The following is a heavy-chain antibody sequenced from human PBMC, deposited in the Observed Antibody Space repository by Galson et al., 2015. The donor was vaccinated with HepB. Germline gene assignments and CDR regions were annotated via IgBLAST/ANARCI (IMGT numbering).Heavy chain of an antibody. J-gene: IGHJ6*03. CDR2: IIPIFGTA. Sequence: SVKVSCKASGGTFSSYAISWVRQAPGQGLEWMGGIIPIFGTANYAQKFQGRVAITADESTSTAYMELSSLRSEDTAVYYCARGGDSGYSGYDLYYYYYMDVWGKGTTGTVSS. CDR1: GGTFSSYA. D-gene: IGHD5-12*01. V-gene: IGHV1-69*13. CDR3: ARGGDSGYSGYDLYYYYYMDV.